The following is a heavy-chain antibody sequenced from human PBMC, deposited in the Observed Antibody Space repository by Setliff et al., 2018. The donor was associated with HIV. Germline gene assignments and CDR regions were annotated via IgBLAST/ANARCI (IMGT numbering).Heavy chain of an antibody. V-gene: IGHV4-38-2*02. J-gene: IGHJ3*02. CDR1: GYSISSGYY. Sequence: TSETLSLTCTVTGYSISSGYYWAWIRQPPGKGLEWIGHIYHAGNTYYNPSLKSRVTISVDTSKNQISLRLNSLTAADTALYYCARGTTLNVVPDAFDIWGQGIMVTVSS. CDR2: IYHAGNT. D-gene: IGHD4-17*01. CDR3: ARGTTLNVVPDAFDI.